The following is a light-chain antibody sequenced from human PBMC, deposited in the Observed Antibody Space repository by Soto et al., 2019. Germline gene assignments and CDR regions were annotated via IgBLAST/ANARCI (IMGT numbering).Light chain of an antibody. V-gene: IGKV3-20*01. CDR1: QSISSDY. CDR3: QQYGSSYT. Sequence: EIVLTQSPATLSLSPGERASLSCRASQSISSDYLAWYQQKPGQAPRLLIYGASSRATGIPDRFSGSGSGTDFTLTISRLEPEDFAVYYCQQYGSSYTFGQGTKLEIK. CDR2: GAS. J-gene: IGKJ2*01.